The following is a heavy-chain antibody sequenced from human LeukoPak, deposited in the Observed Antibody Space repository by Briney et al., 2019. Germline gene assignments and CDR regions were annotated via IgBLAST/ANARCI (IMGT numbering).Heavy chain of an antibody. Sequence: GGSLRLSCAASGFTFSSYWMHWVRQAPGKGLVWVSRINSDGSSTNYADSVKGRSTISRDNAKNTLYLQMNSLRAEDTAVYYCTCIAARRGVDYWGQGTLVTVSS. D-gene: IGHD6-6*01. CDR2: INSDGSST. CDR3: TCIAARRGVDY. V-gene: IGHV3-74*01. J-gene: IGHJ4*02. CDR1: GFTFSSYW.